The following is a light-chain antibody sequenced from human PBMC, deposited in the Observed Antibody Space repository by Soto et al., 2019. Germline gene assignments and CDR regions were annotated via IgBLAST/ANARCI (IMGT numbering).Light chain of an antibody. CDR1: QSVPSDY. CDR2: GAS. Sequence: IVLTQSPGTLSLSPGERATLSRRASQSVPSDYLAWYHQRPGQAPRLLIYGASNRATGTPDRFSGSGSGTDFTLTISRLDPEDFALFFCQQYGSSPLTFGQGTKVEVK. CDR3: QQYGSSPLT. V-gene: IGKV3-20*01. J-gene: IGKJ1*01.